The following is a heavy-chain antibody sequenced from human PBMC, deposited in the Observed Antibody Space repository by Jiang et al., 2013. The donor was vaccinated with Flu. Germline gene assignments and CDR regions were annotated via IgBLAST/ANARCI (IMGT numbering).Heavy chain of an antibody. CDR2: VYYSGNS. J-gene: IGHJ4*02. CDR1: GGSINSGSFF. V-gene: IGHV4-39*01. D-gene: IGHD3-22*01. CDR3: ARNPSGFSSGYFDY. Sequence: GSGLVKPSETLSLTCNVSGGSINSGSFFWGWIRQPPGKGLEWIGNVYYSGNSYLNPSLESRGAITIDTSKNQFSLQLRSVTAADTAVYYCARNPSGFSSGYFDYWGRGAMVIVSS.